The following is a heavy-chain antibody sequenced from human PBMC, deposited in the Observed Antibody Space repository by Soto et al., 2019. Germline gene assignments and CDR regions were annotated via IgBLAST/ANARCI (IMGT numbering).Heavy chain of an antibody. CDR1: GGSISSYY. J-gene: IGHJ6*02. CDR2: IYTSGST. Sequence: SETLSLTCTVSGGSISSYYGSWIRQPAGKGLEWIGRIYTSGSTNYNPSLKSRVTMSVDTSKNQFSLKLSSVTAADTAVYYCARGHNYYGSGSYSDYYYYGMDVWGQGTTVTVSS. CDR3: ARGHNYYGSGSYSDYYYYGMDV. V-gene: IGHV4-4*07. D-gene: IGHD3-10*01.